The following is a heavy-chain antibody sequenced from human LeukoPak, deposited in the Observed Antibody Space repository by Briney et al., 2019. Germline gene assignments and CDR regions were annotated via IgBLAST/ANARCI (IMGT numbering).Heavy chain of an antibody. V-gene: IGHV1-18*01. CDR3: ARGCSSTSCYHFRWFDP. D-gene: IGHD2-2*01. CDR1: GYTFTSYG. Sequence: ASVKVSCKASGYTFTSYGISWVRQAPGQGVEWMGWISAYNGNTNHAQKLHGRVTMTTDTSTSTAYMELRSLRSDDTAVYYCARGCSSTSCYHFRWFDPGGQGTLVTVPS. J-gene: IGHJ5*02. CDR2: ISAYNGNT.